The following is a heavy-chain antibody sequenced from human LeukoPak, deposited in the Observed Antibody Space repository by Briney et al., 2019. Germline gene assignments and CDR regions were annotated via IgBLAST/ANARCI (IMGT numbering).Heavy chain of an antibody. D-gene: IGHD3-22*01. V-gene: IGHV1-3*01. J-gene: IGHJ4*02. CDR2: INAGNGNT. Sequence: ASVRVSCKASGYTFTNYAIHWVRQAPGQRLEWMGWINAGNGNTKYSQKFQGRVTITRDTSASTAYMELSSLRSEDTAVYYCARWYYHDSSGYWGPFDYWGQGTLVTVSS. CDR3: ARWYYHDSSGYWGPFDY. CDR1: GYTFTNYA.